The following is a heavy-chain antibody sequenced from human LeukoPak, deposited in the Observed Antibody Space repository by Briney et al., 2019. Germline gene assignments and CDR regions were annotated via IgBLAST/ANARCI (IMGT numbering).Heavy chain of an antibody. Sequence: SETLSLTFAVSGYSISSGYQWAWIRQPPGKRLEWIGSIYHSGSAHYNPSLKSRVTISVDRSNNQFSLRLSSVTAADTAVYYCARDPRWLTPDCTSTSCYENYFDPWGQGTLVTVSS. D-gene: IGHD2-2*01. CDR2: IYHSGSA. CDR3: ARDPRWLTPDCTSTSCYENYFDP. J-gene: IGHJ5*02. CDR1: GYSISSGYQ. V-gene: IGHV4-38-2*02.